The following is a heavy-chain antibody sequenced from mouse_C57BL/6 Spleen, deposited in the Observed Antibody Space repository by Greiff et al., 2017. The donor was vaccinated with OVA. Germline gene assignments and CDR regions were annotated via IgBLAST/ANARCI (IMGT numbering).Heavy chain of an antibody. CDR2: ISDGGSYT. CDR1: GFTFSSYA. Sequence: EVNVVESGGGLVKPGGSLKLSCAASGFTFSSYAMSWVRQTPEKRLEWVATISDGGSYTYYPDNVKGRFTISRDNAKNNLYLQMSHLKSEDTAMYYCARGGSFYYYGSSHYAMDYWGQGTSVTVSS. J-gene: IGHJ4*01. V-gene: IGHV5-4*03. D-gene: IGHD1-1*01. CDR3: ARGGSFYYYGSSHYAMDY.